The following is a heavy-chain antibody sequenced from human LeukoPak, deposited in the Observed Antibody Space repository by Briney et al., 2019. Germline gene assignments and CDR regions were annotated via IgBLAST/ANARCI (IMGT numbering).Heavy chain of an antibody. CDR2: IKPSSGGT. CDR3: ARDLSYFDSSGYSSRNVFDI. Sequence: ASVKVSCKASGYTFTGYYIHWVRQAPGQGLEWMGWIKPSSGGTNYAQKFQGRVTMTRDTSNNTAYMELSRLRSDDTAVYYCARDLSYFDSSGYSSRNVFDIWGQGTMVTVSS. J-gene: IGHJ3*02. D-gene: IGHD3-22*01. CDR1: GYTFTGYY. V-gene: IGHV1-2*02.